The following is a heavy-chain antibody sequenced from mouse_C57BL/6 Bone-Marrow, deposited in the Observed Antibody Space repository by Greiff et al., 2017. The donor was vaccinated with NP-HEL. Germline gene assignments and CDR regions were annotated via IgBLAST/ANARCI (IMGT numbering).Heavy chain of an antibody. CDR3: ARPLFYYYGSFDY. CDR2: ISSGGSYT. J-gene: IGHJ2*01. D-gene: IGHD1-1*01. Sequence: EVKLVESGGDLVKPGGSLKLSCAASGFTFSSYGMSWVRQTPDKRLEWVATISSGGSYTYYPDSVKGRFTISRDNAKNTLSLQMSSLKSEDTAMYYCARPLFYYYGSFDYWGQGTTLTVSS. V-gene: IGHV5-6*01. CDR1: GFTFSSYG.